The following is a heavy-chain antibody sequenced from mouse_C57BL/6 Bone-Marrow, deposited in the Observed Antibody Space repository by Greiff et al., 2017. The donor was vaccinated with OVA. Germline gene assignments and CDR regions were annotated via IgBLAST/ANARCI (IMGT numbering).Heavy chain of an antibody. D-gene: IGHD1-1*01. CDR3: ARLYGSSLDY. J-gene: IGHJ2*01. V-gene: IGHV8-8*01. CDR1: GFSLSTFGMG. CDR2: TWWDDDK. Sequence: QVTLKESGPGILQPSQTLSLTCSFSGFSLSTFGMGVGWIRHPSGKGLEWLAHTWWDDDKYYNPALKSRLTIPKDTSINQVFLKLANVDTADTATDCCARLYGSSLDYWGQGTTLTVSS.